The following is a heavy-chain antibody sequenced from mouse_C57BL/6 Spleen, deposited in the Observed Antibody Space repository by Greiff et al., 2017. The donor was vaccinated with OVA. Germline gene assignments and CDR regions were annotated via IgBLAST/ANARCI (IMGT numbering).Heavy chain of an antibody. CDR2: IDPSASYP. J-gene: IGHJ1*03. V-gene: IGHV1-69*01. CDR3: ARSDTTGYFDV. CDR1: GYTFTSYW. Sequence: QVQLQQPGAELVMPGASVKLSCKASGYTFTSYWMHWVKQRPGQGLEWIGEIDPSASYPNYNQKFKGKSTLTVDKSSSTAYRQLSSLTSEDAAVYYCARSDTTGYFDVWGTGTTVTVSS. D-gene: IGHD1-1*01.